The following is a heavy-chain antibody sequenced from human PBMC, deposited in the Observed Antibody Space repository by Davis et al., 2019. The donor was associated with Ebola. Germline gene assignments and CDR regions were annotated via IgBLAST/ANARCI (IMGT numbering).Heavy chain of an antibody. D-gene: IGHD5-18*01. J-gene: IGHJ3*02. Sequence: SETLSLTCAVYGGSFSGYYWSWIRQPPGKGLEWIGEINHSGSTNYNPSLKSRVTISVDTSKNQFSLKLSSVTAADTAVYYCARDKGAYSWDDAFDIWGQGTMVTVSS. V-gene: IGHV4-34*01. CDR2: INHSGST. CDR1: GGSFSGYY. CDR3: ARDKGAYSWDDAFDI.